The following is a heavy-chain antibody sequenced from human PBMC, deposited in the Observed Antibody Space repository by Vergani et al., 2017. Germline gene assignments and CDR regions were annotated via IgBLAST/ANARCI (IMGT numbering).Heavy chain of an antibody. Sequence: QVTLKESGPVLVKPTETLTLTCTVSGFSLSNARMNVSWIRHPPGKALEWLAHIFSNDDKSYSTSLKTRLTISKGTSKSQVVLTMTNKGPVNTATYYCARMLPHSAVAVRYYSGLDVWGQGTTVTVSS. CDR3: ARMLPHSAVAVRYYSGLDV. J-gene: IGHJ6*02. V-gene: IGHV2-26*01. CDR2: IFSNDDK. CDR1: GFSLSNARMN. D-gene: IGHD3-10*01.